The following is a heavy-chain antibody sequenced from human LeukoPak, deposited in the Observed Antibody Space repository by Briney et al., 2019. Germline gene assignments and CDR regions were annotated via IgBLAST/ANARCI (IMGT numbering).Heavy chain of an antibody. V-gene: IGHV4-4*07. D-gene: IGHD3-10*01. CDR1: GGSISSYY. Sequence: SETLSLTCTVSGGSISSYYWSWIRQPAGKGLEWIGRIYTSGSTNYNPSLKSRVTMSVDTSKNQFSLKLSSVTAADTAVYYCARAQGTTMVRGVSRDYYYYYMDVWGKGTTVTISS. CDR3: ARAQGTTMVRGVSRDYYYYYMDV. J-gene: IGHJ6*03. CDR2: IYTSGST.